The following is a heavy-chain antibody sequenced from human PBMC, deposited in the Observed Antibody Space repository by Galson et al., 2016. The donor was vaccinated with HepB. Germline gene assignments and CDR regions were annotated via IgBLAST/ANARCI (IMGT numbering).Heavy chain of an antibody. CDR2: ISDSDPST. CDR1: GFTFTTYA. V-gene: IGHV3-23*01. D-gene: IGHD2-8*02. J-gene: IGHJ4*02. Sequence: SLRLSCAASGFTFTTYAMSWVRQAPGKGLEWVSGISDSDPSTYYADSVKGRFTISRDNSKNTLYLQMNSLRAEDTAVYYCAKSRKSTGGASYNSWQRLGVLGLDAFDFWGQGTLVTVSS. CDR3: AKSRKSTGGASYNSWQRLGVLGLDAFDF.